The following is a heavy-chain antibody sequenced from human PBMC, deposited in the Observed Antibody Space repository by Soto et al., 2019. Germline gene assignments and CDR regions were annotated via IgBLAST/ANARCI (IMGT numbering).Heavy chain of an antibody. D-gene: IGHD6-13*01. CDR2: ISYDGVKK. V-gene: IGHV3-30*04. Sequence: WSLRLSCAASGFNFSSYAMHWVRHAPFKVLEWVAVISYDGVKKYYSDSVTGRFTISRDNSKNTLYVEMNSLSAEDAAVYYCARDRGLAAAGPFFDYWGQGTLVTVSS. J-gene: IGHJ4*02. CDR3: ARDRGLAAAGPFFDY. CDR1: GFNFSSYA.